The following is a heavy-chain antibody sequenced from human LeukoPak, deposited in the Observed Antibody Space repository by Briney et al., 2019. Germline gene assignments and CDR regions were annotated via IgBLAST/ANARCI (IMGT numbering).Heavy chain of an antibody. CDR2: INHSGST. Sequence: PSETLSLTCAVYGGSFSGYYWSWIRQPPGKGLEWIGEINHSGSTNYNPSLKSRVTISVDTSKNQFSLKLSSVTAADTAVYYCARDGGIAAAGTWYFDYWGQGTLVTVSS. J-gene: IGHJ4*02. V-gene: IGHV4-34*01. CDR3: ARDGGIAAAGTWYFDY. D-gene: IGHD6-13*01. CDR1: GGSFSGYY.